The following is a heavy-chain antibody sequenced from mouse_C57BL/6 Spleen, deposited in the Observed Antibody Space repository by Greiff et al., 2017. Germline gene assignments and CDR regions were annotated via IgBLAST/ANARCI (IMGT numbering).Heavy chain of an antibody. J-gene: IGHJ3*01. V-gene: IGHV10-1*01. CDR2: IRSKSNNSAT. Sequence: EVKLMESGGGLVQPKGSLKLSCAASGFSFNTYAMNWVRQAPGKGVEWVARIRSKSNNSATYYADSGKDSFTTSRDDSESMLHLHMINLKTEDTAMYYCVDRFYYGYDEFAYWGQGTLVTVSA. D-gene: IGHD2-2*01. CDR3: VDRFYYGYDEFAY. CDR1: GFSFNTYA.